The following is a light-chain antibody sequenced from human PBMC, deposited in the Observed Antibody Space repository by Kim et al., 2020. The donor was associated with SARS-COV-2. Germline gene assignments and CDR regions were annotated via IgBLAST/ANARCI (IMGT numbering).Light chain of an antibody. V-gene: IGLV1-40*01. J-gene: IGLJ1*01. CDR1: RSNFGAAYD. Sequence: RVTISCTGSRSNFGAAYDVHWYQHLLGTAPKLLIHGNSNRPSGVPDRFSGSKSGTSASLAITGLQAEDEADYYCQSYDSSLSGYVFGTGTKVTVL. CDR3: QSYDSSLSGYV. CDR2: GNS.